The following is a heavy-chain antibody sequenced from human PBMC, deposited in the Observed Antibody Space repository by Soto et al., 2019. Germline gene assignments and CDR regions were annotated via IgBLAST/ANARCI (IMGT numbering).Heavy chain of an antibody. J-gene: IGHJ4*02. D-gene: IGHD2-2*01. V-gene: IGHV1-46*03. CDR2: INPSGGST. CDR3: ARDGNGRTSIVVVPAAINGAFDY. Sequence: IINPSGGSTSYAQKFQCRVSMTRDTSTSTVYMELSSLRSEETAVYYCARDGNGRTSIVVVPAAINGAFDYWGQGTLVTVSS.